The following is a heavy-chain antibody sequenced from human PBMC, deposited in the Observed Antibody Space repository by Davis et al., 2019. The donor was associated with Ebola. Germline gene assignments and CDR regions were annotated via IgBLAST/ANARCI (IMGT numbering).Heavy chain of an antibody. V-gene: IGHV3-11*01. CDR3: ARDRHIVVVPAAISYYYYYMDV. J-gene: IGHJ6*03. CDR1: GFTFSDYY. D-gene: IGHD2-2*02. Sequence: GGSLRLSCAASGFTFSDYYMSWIRQAPGKRLEWLSYISGSGSTLYYADSVKGRFTISRDNAKNSLYLQMNSLRAEDTDVYYCARDRHIVVVPAAISYYYYYMDVWGKGTTVTVSS. CDR2: ISGSGSTL.